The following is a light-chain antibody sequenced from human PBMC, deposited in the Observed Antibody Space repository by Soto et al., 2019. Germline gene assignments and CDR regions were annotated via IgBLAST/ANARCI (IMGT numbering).Light chain of an antibody. Sequence: DIQMTQSPSSLSASVGDRVTITCRASQSISSYLNWYQQKPGKAPKLLIYAASILQSGVPSRFSGSGSGTDFTLTISSLQPEDFATYYCQQRYSTTLTFGGGTKVEIK. CDR1: QSISSY. CDR3: QQRYSTTLT. CDR2: AAS. J-gene: IGKJ4*01. V-gene: IGKV1-39*01.